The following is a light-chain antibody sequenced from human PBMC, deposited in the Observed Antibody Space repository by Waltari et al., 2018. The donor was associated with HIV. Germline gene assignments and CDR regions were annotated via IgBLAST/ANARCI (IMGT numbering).Light chain of an antibody. J-gene: IGLJ2*01. CDR3: LMLIDSTRV. V-gene: IGLV7-46*01. Sequence: QAVLTQEPSLSVSPGGTVTLPCGSFFGAITRRHYPYWFQQKSGQAPRTIIYATEKRHPWTADRFSGSLRGGEATLTLSGAHLEDEADYVCLMLIDSTRVFGGGTRLTV. CDR1: FGAITRRHY. CDR2: ATE.